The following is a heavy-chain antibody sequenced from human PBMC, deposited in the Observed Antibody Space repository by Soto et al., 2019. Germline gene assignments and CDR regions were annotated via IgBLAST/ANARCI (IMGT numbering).Heavy chain of an antibody. V-gene: IGHV3-30-3*01. Sequence: QVQLVESGGGVVQPGRSLRLSCAASGFTFSSFAMHWVRQAPGKGLEWVAIISYDGDNRYYADSVKGRFTISRDNSKNTLYLQMKSLRAEDTAVYYYARAKDYYYGWDVWGQGTTVTVSS. CDR1: GFTFSSFA. CDR2: ISYDGDNR. J-gene: IGHJ6*02. CDR3: ARAKDYYYGWDV.